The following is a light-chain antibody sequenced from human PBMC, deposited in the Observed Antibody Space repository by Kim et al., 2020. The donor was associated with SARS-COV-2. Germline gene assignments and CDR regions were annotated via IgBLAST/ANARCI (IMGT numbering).Light chain of an antibody. CDR2: QDN. J-gene: IGLJ1*01. Sequence: VSQGETASITCSGDKMGDKNACWYQQKPGQSPVLVIYQDNKRPSGIPERVSGANSGNTATLTISGTQAMDEADYYCQAWDTSTTYVFGTGTKVTVL. CDR3: QAWDTSTTYV. V-gene: IGLV3-1*01. CDR1: KMGDKN.